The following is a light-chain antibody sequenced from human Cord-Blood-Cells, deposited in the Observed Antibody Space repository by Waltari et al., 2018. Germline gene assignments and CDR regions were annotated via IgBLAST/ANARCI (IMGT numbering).Light chain of an antibody. CDR3: QQYGSSPPWT. Sequence: EFVLRQSPGTLSLSPGERATLSCRASQSVSTSYLAWYQQKPGQAPRLLLYGASSRATGIPDRFSSSGSGTDFTLTISRLEPEDFAVYYCQQYGSSPPWTFGQGTKVEIK. V-gene: IGKV3-20*01. CDR2: GAS. CDR1: QSVSTSY. J-gene: IGKJ1*01.